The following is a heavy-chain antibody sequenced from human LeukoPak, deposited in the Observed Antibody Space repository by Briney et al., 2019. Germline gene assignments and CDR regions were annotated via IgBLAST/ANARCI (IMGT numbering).Heavy chain of an antibody. J-gene: IGHJ5*02. D-gene: IGHD2-15*01. V-gene: IGHV4-34*01. CDR1: GGSFSGYY. CDR2: INHSGST. CDR3: ARHRRAKVVVAATRNWFDP. Sequence: SETLSLTCAVYGGSFSGYYWSWIRQPPGKGLEWIGEINHSGSTNYNPSLKSRVTISVDTSKNQFSLKLSSVTAADTAVYYCARHRRAKVVVAATRNWFDPWGQGTLVTVSS.